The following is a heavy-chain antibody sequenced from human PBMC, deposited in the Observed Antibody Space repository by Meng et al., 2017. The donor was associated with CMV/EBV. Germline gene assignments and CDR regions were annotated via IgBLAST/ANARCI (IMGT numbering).Heavy chain of an antibody. CDR1: GFTFDDYG. J-gene: IGHJ4*02. V-gene: IGHV3-20*04. D-gene: IGHD5-12*01. CDR2: INWNGGST. Sequence: GGSLILSCAASGFTFDDYGMSWVRQAPGKGLEWVSGINWNGGSTGYADSVKGRFTISRDNAKNSLYLQMNSLRAEDTALYYCARGVGGYEDFNYFDYWGQGTLVTVSS. CDR3: ARGVGGYEDFNYFDY.